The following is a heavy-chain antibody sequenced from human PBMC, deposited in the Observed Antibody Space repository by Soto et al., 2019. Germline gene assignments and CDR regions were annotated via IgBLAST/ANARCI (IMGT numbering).Heavy chain of an antibody. Sequence: QAQLVESGGGVVQPGRSLRLSCAASGFSFSSYAMYWVRQAQGKGLEWVATIWHDGTNKYYADSVKGRFTISRDNSKKTVFLQMNSLRAEDTAVYYCASGFDYIWGTYRTKEESYWGQGTLVTVSS. CDR2: IWHDGTNK. CDR1: GFSFSSYA. J-gene: IGHJ4*02. CDR3: ASGFDYIWGTYRTKEESY. V-gene: IGHV3-33*01. D-gene: IGHD3-16*02.